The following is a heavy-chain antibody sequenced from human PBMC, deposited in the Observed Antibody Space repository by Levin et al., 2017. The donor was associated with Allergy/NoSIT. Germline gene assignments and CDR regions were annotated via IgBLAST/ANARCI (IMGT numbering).Heavy chain of an antibody. CDR1: EFDFNDHY. Sequence: TGGSLRLSCAGSEFDFNDHYIDWVRQAPGKGLEWVGRITSKGNSYSSEYAASVRGRFTISRDDSENSVYLQMNSLKTEDTAVYYCADLGRSYGLDVWGQGTTVTVSS. CDR2: ITSKGNSYSS. CDR3: ADLGRSYGLDV. V-gene: IGHV3-72*01. J-gene: IGHJ6*02. D-gene: IGHD1-26*01.